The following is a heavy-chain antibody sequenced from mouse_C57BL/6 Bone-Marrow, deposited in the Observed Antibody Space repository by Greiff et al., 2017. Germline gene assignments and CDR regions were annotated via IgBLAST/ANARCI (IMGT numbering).Heavy chain of an antibody. J-gene: IGHJ2*01. CDR1: GFTFSSYA. CDR3: AREEDYYGSSYYFDY. CDR2: ISDGGSYT. V-gene: IGHV5-4*01. D-gene: IGHD1-1*01. Sequence: EVKLMESGGGLVKPGGSLKLSCAASGFTFSSYAMSWVRQTPEKRPEWVATISDGGSYTYYPDNVKGRFTISRDNAKNNLYLQMSHLKSEDTAMYYCAREEDYYGSSYYFDYWGQGTTLTVSS.